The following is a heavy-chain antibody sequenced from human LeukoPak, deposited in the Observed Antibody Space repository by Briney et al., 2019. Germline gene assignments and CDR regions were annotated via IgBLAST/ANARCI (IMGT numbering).Heavy chain of an antibody. D-gene: IGHD3-22*01. CDR2: ISSSSSYI. CDR1: GFTFSSYS. J-gene: IGHJ4*02. V-gene: IGHV3-21*01. CDR3: ARDNYYDSSGLGY. Sequence: GGSLRLSCAASGFTFSSYSMNWVRQAPGKGLEWVSSISSSSSYIYYADSVKGRFTISRDNAKNSLYLQMNSLRAEDTAVFYCARDNYYDSSGLGYWGQGTLVTVSS.